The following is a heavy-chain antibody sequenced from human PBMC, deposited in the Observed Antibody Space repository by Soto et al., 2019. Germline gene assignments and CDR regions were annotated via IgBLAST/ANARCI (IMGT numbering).Heavy chain of an antibody. D-gene: IGHD3-9*01. CDR3: ARLYPYYDFLTGSQMFAFDI. CDR1: GDSISSSY. Sequence: TLSLTCTVFGDSISSSYWSWLRQSPGKGLEWIGYIYYTGSTNYNPSLKGRVTISVDTSKKQFSLKLTSVTAADTAVFFCARLYPYYDFLTGSQMFAFDIWGQGTMVTVSS. V-gene: IGHV4-59*01. J-gene: IGHJ3*02. CDR2: IYYTGST.